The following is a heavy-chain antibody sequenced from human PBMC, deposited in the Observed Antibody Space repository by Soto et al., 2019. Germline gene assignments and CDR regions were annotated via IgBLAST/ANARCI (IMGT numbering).Heavy chain of an antibody. J-gene: IGHJ6*02. V-gene: IGHV1-69*13. D-gene: IGHD6-13*01. CDR1: GGTFSSYA. Sequence: GASVKVSCKASGGTFSSYAISWVRQAPGQGLEWMGGIIPIFGTANYAQKFQGRVTITADESTSTAYMELSSLRSEDTAVYYCARWWAAAGXGFSIGPGYYYYYGMDVWGQGTTVTVSS. CDR3: ARWWAAAGXGFSIGPGYYYYYGMDV. CDR2: IIPIFGTA.